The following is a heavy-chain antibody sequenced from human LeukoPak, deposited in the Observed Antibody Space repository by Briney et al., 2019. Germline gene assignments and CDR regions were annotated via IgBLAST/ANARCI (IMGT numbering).Heavy chain of an antibody. CDR3: ARRRGAIFGPKEGRWFDP. CDR2: INHSGST. CDR1: GITFSSYG. Sequence: GSLRLSCAASGITFSSYGMSWVRQPPGKGLEWIGEINHSGSTNYNPSLKSRVTISVDTSKNQFSLKLSSVTAADTAVYYCARRRGAIFGPKEGRWFDPWGQGTLVTVSS. D-gene: IGHD3-3*01. V-gene: IGHV4-34*01. J-gene: IGHJ5*02.